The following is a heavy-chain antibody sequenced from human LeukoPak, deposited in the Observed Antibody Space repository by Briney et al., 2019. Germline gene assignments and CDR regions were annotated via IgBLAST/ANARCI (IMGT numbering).Heavy chain of an antibody. J-gene: IGHJ4*02. CDR1: GFTLSSYE. CDR3: AREVGAVSPYFDY. D-gene: IGHD1-26*01. Sequence: GGSLRLSCAASGFTLSSYEMNWVRQAPGKGLEWVSYISSSGSTIYYADSVKGRFTISRDNAKNSLYLQMNSLRAEDTAVYYCAREVGAVSPYFDYWGQGTLVTVSS. CDR2: ISSSGSTI. V-gene: IGHV3-48*03.